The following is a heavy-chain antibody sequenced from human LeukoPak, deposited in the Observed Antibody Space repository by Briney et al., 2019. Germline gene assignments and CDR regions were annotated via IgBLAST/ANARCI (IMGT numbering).Heavy chain of an antibody. CDR2: IKQDGSDM. CDR3: ARWGSGYYY. Sequence: GGSLRLSCAASGFTFSNYWMSWIRQAPGKGLEWVANIKQDGSDMYYVDSVKGRFTISRDNAKNSLYLQMSSLRAEDTAVYYCARWGSGYYYWGQGTLVTVSS. CDR1: GFTFSNYW. J-gene: IGHJ4*02. V-gene: IGHV3-7*01. D-gene: IGHD5-12*01.